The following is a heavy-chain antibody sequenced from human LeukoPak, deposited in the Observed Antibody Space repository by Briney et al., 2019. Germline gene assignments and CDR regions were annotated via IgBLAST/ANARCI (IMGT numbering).Heavy chain of an antibody. CDR1: GFTFSNAW. CDR3: AAPYCSSTSCQTNY. D-gene: IGHD2-2*01. J-gene: IGHJ4*02. Sequence: GGSLRLSCAASGFTFSNAWMNWVRQAPGKGLEWVGRIRSKANSYATAYAASVKGRFTISRDNSKNTLYLQMNSLRAEDTAVYYCAAPYCSSTSCQTNYWGQGTLVTVSS. V-gene: IGHV3-73*01. CDR2: IRSKANSYAT.